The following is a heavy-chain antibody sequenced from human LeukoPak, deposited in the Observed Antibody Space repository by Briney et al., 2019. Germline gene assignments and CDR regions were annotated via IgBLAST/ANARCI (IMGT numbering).Heavy chain of an antibody. CDR3: ASPTYYYDSSAPGFAFDI. Sequence: SVKVSCKASGGTFSSYAISWVRQAPGQGLEWMGGIIPIFGTANYAQKFQGRVTITADKSTSTAYMELSSLRSEDTAVYYCASPTYYYDSSAPGFAFDIWGQGTMVTVSS. J-gene: IGHJ3*02. D-gene: IGHD3-22*01. CDR2: IIPIFGTA. CDR1: GGTFSSYA. V-gene: IGHV1-69*06.